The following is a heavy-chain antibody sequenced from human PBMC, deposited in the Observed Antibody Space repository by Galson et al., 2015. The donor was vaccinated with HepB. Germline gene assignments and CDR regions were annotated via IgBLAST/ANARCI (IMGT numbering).Heavy chain of an antibody. J-gene: IGHJ5*02. CDR3: AREPYYYDSSGYSPPT. D-gene: IGHD3-22*01. Sequence: SVKVSCKASGGTFSSYAISWVRQAPGQGLEWMGGIIPIFGTANYAQKFQGRVTITADESTSTAYMELSSLRSEDTAVYYCAREPYYYDSSGYSPPTWGQGTLVTVSS. CDR2: IIPIFGTA. V-gene: IGHV1-69*13. CDR1: GGTFSSYA.